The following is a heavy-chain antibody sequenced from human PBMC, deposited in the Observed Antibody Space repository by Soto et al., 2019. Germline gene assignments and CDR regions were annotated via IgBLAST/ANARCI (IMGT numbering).Heavy chain of an antibody. V-gene: IGHV4-4*02. Sequence: QVQLQESGPGLVKPSGTLSLTGTVSGGSIKTDVWWSWVRQPPGKGLEWIGEIYHNGHTNYNPSLKSRVTMSVDRSKNEFSLMLTSVTAADTAMYYCARDAAEPGEEDRFDYWGQGILVTVSS. J-gene: IGHJ4*02. CDR3: ARDAAEPGEEDRFDY. D-gene: IGHD2-15*01. CDR1: GGSIKTDVW. CDR2: IYHNGHT.